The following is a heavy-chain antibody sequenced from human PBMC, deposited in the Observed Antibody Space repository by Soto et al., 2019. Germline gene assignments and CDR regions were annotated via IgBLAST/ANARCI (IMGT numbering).Heavy chain of an antibody. CDR3: AKGARLVPQYYYYYMDV. CDR2: TSGSGGST. CDR1: GFTFSSYA. V-gene: IGHV3-23*01. J-gene: IGHJ6*03. Sequence: GGSLRLSCAASGFTFSSYAMSWVRQAPGKGLEWVSATSGSGGSTYYADSVKGRFTISRDNSKNTLYLQMNSLRAEDTAVYYCAKGARLVPQYYYYYMDVWGKGTTVTVSS.